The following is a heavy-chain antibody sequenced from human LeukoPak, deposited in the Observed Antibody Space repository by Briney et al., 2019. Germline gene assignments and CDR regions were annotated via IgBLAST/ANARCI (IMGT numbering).Heavy chain of an antibody. Sequence: GGSLRLSCAASGFTFSDYYMSWIRQAPGKGLEWVSYISSSGSTIYYADSVKGRFTISRDNAKNSLYLQMNSLRAEDTAVYYCARGDFWSGDYTDAFDIWGQGTMVTVSS. CDR3: ARGDFWSGDYTDAFDI. CDR2: ISSSGSTI. D-gene: IGHD3-3*01. J-gene: IGHJ3*02. CDR1: GFTFSDYY. V-gene: IGHV3-11*01.